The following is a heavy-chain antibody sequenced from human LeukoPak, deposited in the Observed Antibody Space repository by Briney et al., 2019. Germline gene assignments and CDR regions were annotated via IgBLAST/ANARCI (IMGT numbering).Heavy chain of an antibody. CDR2: ISGSSSTI. V-gene: IGHV3-48*01. CDR3: ARGSTYYDSSGQVPFDY. D-gene: IGHD3-22*01. J-gene: IGHJ4*02. CDR1: GFTFNAFG. Sequence: GGSLRLSCAASGFTFNAFGMNWVRQAPGKGLEWGSYISGSSSTIYYADSVKGRFTISRDNGKNTLYLQMNSLRAEDTAVYYCARGSTYYDSSGQVPFDYWGQGTLVTVSS.